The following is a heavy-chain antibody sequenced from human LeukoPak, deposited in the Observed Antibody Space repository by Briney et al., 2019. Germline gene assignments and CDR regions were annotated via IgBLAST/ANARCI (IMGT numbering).Heavy chain of an antibody. D-gene: IGHD3-10*01. CDR3: ARVAGYYGSGSYRYYYYGMDV. Sequence: PSETLSLTCTVSGGSISSSSYYWGWIRQPPGKGLEWIGYIYYSGSTNYNPSLKSRVTISVDTSKNQFSLKLSSVTAADTAVYYCARVAGYYGSGSYRYYYYGMDVWGQGTTVTVSS. V-gene: IGHV4-61*05. CDR1: GGSISSSSYY. CDR2: IYYSGST. J-gene: IGHJ6*02.